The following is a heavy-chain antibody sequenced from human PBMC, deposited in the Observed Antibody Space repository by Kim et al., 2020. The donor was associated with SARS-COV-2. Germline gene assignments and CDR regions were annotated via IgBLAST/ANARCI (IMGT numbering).Heavy chain of an antibody. D-gene: IGHD4-4*01. J-gene: IGHJ6*02. CDR1: GGTFSSYA. Sequence: SVKVSCKASGGTFSSYAISWVRQAPGQGLEWMGGIIPIFGTANYAQKFQGRVTITADESTSTAYMELSSLRSEDTAVYYCARQSTVTTPGGFYYYYYGMDVWGQGTTVTVSS. CDR3: ARQSTVTTPGGFYYYYYGMDV. V-gene: IGHV1-69*13. CDR2: IIPIFGTA.